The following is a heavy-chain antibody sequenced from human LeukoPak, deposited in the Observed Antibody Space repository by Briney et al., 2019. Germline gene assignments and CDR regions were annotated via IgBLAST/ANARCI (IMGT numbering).Heavy chain of an antibody. CDR3: ARSWSSGYWFPARASFDY. J-gene: IGHJ4*02. CDR1: GFTFSSYW. D-gene: IGHD3-22*01. V-gene: IGHV3-7*01. Sequence: AGSLRLSCAASGFTFSSYWMSWVRQAPGKGLEWVANIKQDGSEKYYVDSVKGRFTISRDNAKNSLYLQMNSLRAEDTAVYYCARSWSSGYWFPARASFDYWGQGTLVTVSS. CDR2: IKQDGSEK.